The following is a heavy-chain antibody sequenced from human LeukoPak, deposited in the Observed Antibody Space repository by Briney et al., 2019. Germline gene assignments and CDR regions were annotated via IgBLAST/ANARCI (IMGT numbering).Heavy chain of an antibody. Sequence: ASVKVSCKVSGYTLTELSMRWVRQAPGKGLEWMGGFDPEDGETIYAQKFQGRVTMTEDTSTDTAYMELSSLRSEDTAVYYCATMVPVDTAMVTLPFDYWGQGTLVTVSS. J-gene: IGHJ4*02. CDR1: GYTLTELS. CDR3: ATMVPVDTAMVTLPFDY. D-gene: IGHD5-18*01. CDR2: FDPEDGET. V-gene: IGHV1-24*01.